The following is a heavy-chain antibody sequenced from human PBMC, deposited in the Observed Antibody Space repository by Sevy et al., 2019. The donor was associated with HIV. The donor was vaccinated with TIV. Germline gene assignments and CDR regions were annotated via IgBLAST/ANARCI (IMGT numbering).Heavy chain of an antibody. CDR2: ISSSGSTI. J-gene: IGHJ6*02. D-gene: IGHD1-26*01. CDR3: AGGPRFNSGSYYYYYGMDV. Sequence: GGALRLSCAASGFTFSDYYMSWIRQAPGKGLEWVSYISSSGSTIYYADSVKGRFTISRDNAKKSLYLQMNSLRAEDTAVYYCAGGPRFNSGSYYYYYGMDVWGQGTTVTVSS. CDR1: GFTFSDYY. V-gene: IGHV3-11*01.